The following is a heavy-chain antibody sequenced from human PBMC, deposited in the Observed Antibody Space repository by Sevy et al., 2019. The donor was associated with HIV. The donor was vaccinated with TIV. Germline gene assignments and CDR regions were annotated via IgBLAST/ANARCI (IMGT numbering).Heavy chain of an antibody. Sequence: GGSLRLSCAASGFTFSSYVMSWVRQAPGKGLEWVSAISGSGGSTYYADSVKGRFTISRDNSKNTLYLQMNSLRAEDTAVYYCAKDPGVGATLEWYFDYWGQGTLVTVSS. J-gene: IGHJ4*02. CDR3: AKDPGVGATLEWYFDY. CDR2: ISGSGGST. CDR1: GFTFSSYV. V-gene: IGHV3-23*01. D-gene: IGHD3-3*01.